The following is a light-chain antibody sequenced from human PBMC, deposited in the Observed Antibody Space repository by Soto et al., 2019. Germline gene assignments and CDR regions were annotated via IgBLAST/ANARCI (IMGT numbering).Light chain of an antibody. CDR1: SSDVGGYNY. Sequence: QSLLSHPPSASWSPGQSVTISCTGTSSDVGGYNYVSWYQQHPGKAPKLMIYEVSKRPSGVPDRFSGSKSGNTASLTVSGLQAEDEADYYCSSYAGSNNRVFGTGTKATVL. V-gene: IGLV2-8*01. CDR2: EVS. CDR3: SSYAGSNNRV. J-gene: IGLJ1*01.